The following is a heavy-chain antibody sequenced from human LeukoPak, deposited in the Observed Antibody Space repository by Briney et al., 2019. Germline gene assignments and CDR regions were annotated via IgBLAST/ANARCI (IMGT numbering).Heavy chain of an antibody. V-gene: IGHV1-8*01. CDR3: ARNGAVAGKCYYYGMDV. Sequence: ASVKVSCKASGYTSTSYDINWVRQATGQGLEWMGWMNPNSGNTGYAQKFQGRVTMTRNTSISTAYMELSSLRSEDTAVYYCARNGAVAGKCYYYGMDVWGQGTTVTVSS. J-gene: IGHJ6*02. CDR2: MNPNSGNT. D-gene: IGHD6-19*01. CDR1: GYTSTSYD.